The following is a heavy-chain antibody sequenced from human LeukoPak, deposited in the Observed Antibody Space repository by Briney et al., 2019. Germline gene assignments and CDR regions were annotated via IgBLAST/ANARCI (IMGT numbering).Heavy chain of an antibody. D-gene: IGHD3-10*01. V-gene: IGHV4-34*01. Sequence: PSDTLSLTCAVYGGSFSGYYWSWIRQPPGKGLEWIGEINHSGSTNYNPSLKSRVTISVDTSKNQFSLKLSSVTAADTAVYYCARRYGPGSSGTFDYWGQGTLVTVSS. CDR2: INHSGST. J-gene: IGHJ4*02. CDR3: ARRYGPGSSGTFDY. CDR1: GGSFSGYY.